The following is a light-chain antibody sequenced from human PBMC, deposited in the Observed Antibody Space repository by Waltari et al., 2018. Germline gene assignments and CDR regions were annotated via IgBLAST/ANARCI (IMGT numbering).Light chain of an antibody. V-gene: IGKV4-1*01. CDR3: QQYYSTPWT. CDR2: WAS. J-gene: IGKJ1*01. CDR1: QTVLYSSKNKNY. Sequence: DIVMTQSPASLAVSLGERATFHCTSSQTVLYSSKNKNYLSWYQQKPGQPPKLLIYWASTRQSGVPDRFSGSGSGTDFTLTISSLQTEDVAVYYCQQYYSTPWTFGQGTKVEIK.